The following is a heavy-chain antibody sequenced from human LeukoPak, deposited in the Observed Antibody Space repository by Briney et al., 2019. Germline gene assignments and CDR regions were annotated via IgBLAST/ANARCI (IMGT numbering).Heavy chain of an antibody. CDR2: IHYSGSPYYINYRGST. D-gene: IGHD3-22*01. CDR1: GGSISSNTYY. J-gene: IGHJ3*02. V-gene: IGHV4-39*01. CDR3: ARNDSGGSDAFDI. Sequence: SETLSLTCTVSGGSISSNTYYWGWIRQPPGKGLEWIGSIHYSGSPYYINYRGSTFYSPSLKSRVTISVDTSKNEFSLKLSSAIAADTAIYYCARNDSGGSDAFDIWGQGTMVTVSS.